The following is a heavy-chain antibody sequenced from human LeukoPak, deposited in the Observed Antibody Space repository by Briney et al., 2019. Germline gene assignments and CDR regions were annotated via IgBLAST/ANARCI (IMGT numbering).Heavy chain of an antibody. V-gene: IGHV4-59*11. CDR3: ARRGYYDSSGYYYGAFGI. CDR1: GGPISSHY. J-gene: IGHJ3*02. Sequence: SETPSLTCTVSGGPISSHYWSWIRQPPGKGLEWMGYIYYSGSTNYNPSLKSRVTISVDTSKNQFSLKLSTVTAADTAVYYCARRGYYDSSGYYYGAFGIWGQGTMVTVSS. D-gene: IGHD3-22*01. CDR2: IYYSGST.